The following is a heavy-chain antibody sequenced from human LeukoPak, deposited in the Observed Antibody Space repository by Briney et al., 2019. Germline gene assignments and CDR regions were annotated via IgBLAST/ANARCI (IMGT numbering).Heavy chain of an antibody. CDR3: AKSSYYDSSGFYREYYFDY. V-gene: IGHV3-23*01. CDR2: ISGSGGST. J-gene: IGHJ4*02. CDR1: RYTFSSYA. D-gene: IGHD3-22*01. Sequence: GGSLRLSCAASRYTFSSYAMSWVRQAPGKGLEWVSSISGSGGSTYYADSVKGRFTISRDNSKNTLYLQMNSLRAEDTAVYYCAKSSYYDSSGFYREYYFDYWGQGTLVTVSS.